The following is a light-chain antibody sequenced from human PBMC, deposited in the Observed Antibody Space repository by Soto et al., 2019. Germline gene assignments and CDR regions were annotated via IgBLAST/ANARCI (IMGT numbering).Light chain of an antibody. CDR1: RSDVGGYNY. CDR3: SSYAGSNIWV. V-gene: IGLV2-8*01. CDR2: EVS. Sequence: QSVLTQPPSASGSPGQSVTISCTGARSDVGGYNYVSWYQQHPGKAPKLMIYEVSKRPSGVPDRFSGSKSGNTASLTVSGLQAEDESDYYCSSYAGSNIWVFGGGTKVTVL. J-gene: IGLJ2*01.